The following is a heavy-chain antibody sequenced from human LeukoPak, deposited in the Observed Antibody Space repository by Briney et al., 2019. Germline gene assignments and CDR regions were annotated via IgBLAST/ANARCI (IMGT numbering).Heavy chain of an antibody. D-gene: IGHD1-7*01. CDR3: ARDPTMGWNFPGWFDP. V-gene: IGHV4-61*02. Sequence: PSQTLSLTCTVSGGSISRGSYYWSWIRQPAGKGLEWIGRIYTSGSTNYNPSLKSRVTISVDTSKNQFSLKLSSVTAADTAVYYCARDPTMGWNFPGWFDPWGQGTLVTVSS. J-gene: IGHJ5*02. CDR2: IYTSGST. CDR1: GGSISRGSYY.